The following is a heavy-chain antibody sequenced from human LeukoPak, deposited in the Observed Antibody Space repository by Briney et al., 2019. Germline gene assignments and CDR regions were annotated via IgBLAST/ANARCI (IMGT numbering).Heavy chain of an antibody. CDR2: IRYDGSNK. J-gene: IGHJ1*01. CDR3: AKDSSSWYSPSEYFQH. V-gene: IGHV3-30*02. Sequence: PGGSLRLSCAASGFTFSSYGMHWVRQAPGKGLEWVAFIRYDGSNKYYADSVKGRFTISRDNSKNTLYLQMNSLRAEDTAVYYCAKDSSSWYSPSEYFQHWGQGTLVTVSS. D-gene: IGHD6-13*01. CDR1: GFTFSSYG.